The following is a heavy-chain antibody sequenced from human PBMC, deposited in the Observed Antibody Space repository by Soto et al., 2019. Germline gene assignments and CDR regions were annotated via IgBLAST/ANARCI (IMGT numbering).Heavy chain of an antibody. CDR3: ARDKLEGNWFGP. CDR1: GGSISNGGYY. J-gene: IGHJ5*01. Sequence: SETLSLPCTVSGGSISNGGYYWSWIRQHPGKGLEWIGYIYYSGSTLYNPSLKSRVTISVDKSKNQFSLKLSSVTAADTAVYYCARDKLEGNWFGPWGQGTLGTVSS. V-gene: IGHV4-31*03. CDR2: IYYSGST.